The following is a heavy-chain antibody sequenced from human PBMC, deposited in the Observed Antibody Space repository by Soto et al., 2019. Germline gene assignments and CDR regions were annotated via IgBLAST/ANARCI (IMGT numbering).Heavy chain of an antibody. D-gene: IGHD5-12*01. J-gene: IGHJ4*02. CDR2: IIPILNVR. V-gene: IGHV1-69*02. CDR3: ARSPPTRGILATIGFDF. CDR1: GGTFSSYP. Sequence: QVQLVQPGAEVQKPGSSVKVSCKASGGTFSSYPISWVRQAPGQGLEWMGRIIPILNVRNYAQKFQGRVTITADKSTGTAYMELRSLRSEDTAVYYCARSPPTRGILATIGFDFWGQGTLVTVSS.